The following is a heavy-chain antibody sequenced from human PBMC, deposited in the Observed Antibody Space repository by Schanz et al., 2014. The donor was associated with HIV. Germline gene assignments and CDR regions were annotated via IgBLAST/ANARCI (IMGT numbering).Heavy chain of an antibody. D-gene: IGHD3-22*01. CDR2: ISESGGRT. CDR3: AKPEYDSRGSSQSHFDY. J-gene: IGHJ4*02. Sequence: EVQLLDSGGGLVQPGGSLRLSCVASGFTFNNYAMTWVRQAPGKGLEWVSSISESGGRTYYADSVNGRFTISRDNSKNTLYLQMTTLRIDDTGVYYCAKPEYDSRGSSQSHFDYWGQGTLVTVSP. V-gene: IGHV3-23*01. CDR1: GFTFNNYA.